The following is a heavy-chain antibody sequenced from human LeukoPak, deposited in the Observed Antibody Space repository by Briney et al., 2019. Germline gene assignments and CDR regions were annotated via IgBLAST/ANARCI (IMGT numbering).Heavy chain of an antibody. D-gene: IGHD6-13*01. CDR3: AKLEQQLVFDY. V-gene: IGHV3-23*01. CDR2: ISGSGGST. Sequence: GGSLRLSCAASGFTFSSYAMSGVRQAPGKGLEWVSAISGSGGSTYYADSVRGRFTISRDNSKNTLYLQMNSLRAEDTAVYYCAKLEQQLVFDYWGQGTLVTVSS. CDR1: GFTFSSYA. J-gene: IGHJ4*02.